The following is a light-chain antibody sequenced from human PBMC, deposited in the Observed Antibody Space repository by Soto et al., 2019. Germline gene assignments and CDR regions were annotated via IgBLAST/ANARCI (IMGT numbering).Light chain of an antibody. V-gene: IGKV3-20*01. Sequence: EIVLTQSPGSLSLSPGERGTLSCRASQSVDSSFFAWYQQKPDQAPRLLIYGASNRATGIPDRFSGSGSGTDVAHTISRLEPEVFAVYCCQLDVSSVTCGQGTKLEIQ. CDR3: QLDVSSVT. CDR1: QSVDSSF. J-gene: IGKJ1*01. CDR2: GAS.